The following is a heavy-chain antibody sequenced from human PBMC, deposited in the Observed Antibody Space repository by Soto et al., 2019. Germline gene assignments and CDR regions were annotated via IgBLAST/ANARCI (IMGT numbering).Heavy chain of an antibody. D-gene: IGHD6-6*01. CDR3: ARDLIAARRDYYYGMDV. CDR1: GGTFSSYA. V-gene: IGHV1-69*06. J-gene: IGHJ6*02. CDR2: IIPIFGTA. Sequence: QVQLVQSGAEVKKPGSSVKVSCKASGGTFSSYAISWVRQAPGQGLEWMGGIIPIFGTANYAQKFQGRVTIIADKSTSTAYMELSSLRSEDTAVYYCARDLIAARRDYYYGMDVWGQGTTVTVSS.